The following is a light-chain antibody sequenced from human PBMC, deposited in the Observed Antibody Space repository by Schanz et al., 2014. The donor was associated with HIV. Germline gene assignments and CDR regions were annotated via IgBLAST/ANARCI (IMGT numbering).Light chain of an antibody. J-gene: IGKJ1*01. Sequence: EIVVTQSPGTLSLSPGERATLSCRASQSVSSNYLAWYQQKPGQPPRPLLYGASTRATGVPARFSGSGSGTDFTLTISNLQSEDFALYYCQHYNNWPPWTFGQGTKVEIK. V-gene: IGKV3-15*01. CDR3: QHYNNWPPWT. CDR1: QSVSSN. CDR2: GAS.